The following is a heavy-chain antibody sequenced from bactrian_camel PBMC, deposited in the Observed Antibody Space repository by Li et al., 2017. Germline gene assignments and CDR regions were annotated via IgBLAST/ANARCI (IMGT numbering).Heavy chain of an antibody. D-gene: IGHD7*01. CDR3: ATDMPSDY. J-gene: IGHJ4*01. CDR1: GVTDTYA. V-gene: IGHV3S36*01. CDR2: INSGGANT. Sequence: VQLVESGGGLVQPGGSLRLSCEVSGVTDTYAMNWVRQAPGKGLEWVSAINSGGANTYYTDSVKGRLSISRDDAKNTMYLQMNSLKSDDTAHYYCATDMPSDYWGQGTQVTVS.